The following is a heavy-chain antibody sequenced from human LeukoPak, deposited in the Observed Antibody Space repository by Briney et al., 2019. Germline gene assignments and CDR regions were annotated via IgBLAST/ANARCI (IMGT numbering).Heavy chain of an antibody. J-gene: IGHJ6*03. V-gene: IGHV3-11*01. CDR3: ARVLRYCSGGNCYSGGLGYMDV. CDR2: ISSSGSIK. Sequence: GGSLRLSCAASGFTFSDYYMNWIRQTPGKGLEWVSYISSSGSIKYYADSVKGRFTISRDNAKNSLFLQMNSLRAEDTAVYYCARVLRYCSGGNCYSGGLGYMDVWGKGTTVTISS. CDR1: GFTFSDYY. D-gene: IGHD2-15*01.